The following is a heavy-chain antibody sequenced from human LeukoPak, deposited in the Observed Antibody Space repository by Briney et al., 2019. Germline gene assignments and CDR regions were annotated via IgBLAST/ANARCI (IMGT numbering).Heavy chain of an antibody. V-gene: IGHV3-66*01. CDR1: GFTFSSYA. Sequence: GGSLRLSCAASGFTFSSYAMSWVRQAPGKGLEWVSVLYSGGSTYYTDSVKGRFTISRDNSNNTLYLQMNNLRAEDTAVYYCAMDSAWLPLKFDYWGPGTLVAVST. CDR2: LYSGGST. D-gene: IGHD5-24*01. J-gene: IGHJ4*02. CDR3: AMDSAWLPLKFDY.